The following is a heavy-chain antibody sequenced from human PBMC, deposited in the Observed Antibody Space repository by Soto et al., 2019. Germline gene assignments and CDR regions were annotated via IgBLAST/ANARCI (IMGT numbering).Heavy chain of an antibody. D-gene: IGHD6-19*01. Sequence: GGSLRLSCAASGFTFSSYAMSWVRQAPGKGLEWVSAISGSGGSTYYADSVKSRLTISKDTSKSQVVLTMTNMDPVDTATYYCARISQWPGTFDYWGQGTLVTVGS. V-gene: IGHV3-23*01. CDR3: ARISQWPGTFDY. CDR1: GFTFSSYA. CDR2: ISGSGGST. J-gene: IGHJ4*02.